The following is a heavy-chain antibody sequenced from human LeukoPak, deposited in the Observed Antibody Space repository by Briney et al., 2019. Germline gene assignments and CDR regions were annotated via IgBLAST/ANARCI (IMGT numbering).Heavy chain of an antibody. CDR2: IVPIVGKT. V-gene: IGHV1-69*13. CDR3: ASPPPYDYVWGSYHYYNYMDV. Sequence: SVKVSCKASGDTLTKYAIHWARQAPGKGLEWMGGIVPIVGKTNYAQKFQGRVTITADESTSTAYMELSSLRSEDTAVYYCASPPPYDYVWGSYHYYNYMDVWGKGTTVTVSS. J-gene: IGHJ6*03. D-gene: IGHD3-16*02. CDR1: GDTLTKYA.